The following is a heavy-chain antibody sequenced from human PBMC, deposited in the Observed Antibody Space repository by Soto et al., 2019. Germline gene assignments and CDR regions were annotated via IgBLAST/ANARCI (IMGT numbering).Heavy chain of an antibody. Sequence: PSETLSLTCAVYGGSFSGYYWSWIRQPPGKGLEWIGEINHSGSTNYNPSLKSRVTISVDTSKNQFSLKLSSMTAADTAVYYCARVYGSGSYYRARPFDYWGQGTLVTVSS. CDR2: INHSGST. V-gene: IGHV4-34*01. CDR1: GGSFSGYY. D-gene: IGHD3-10*01. CDR3: ARVYGSGSYYRARPFDY. J-gene: IGHJ4*02.